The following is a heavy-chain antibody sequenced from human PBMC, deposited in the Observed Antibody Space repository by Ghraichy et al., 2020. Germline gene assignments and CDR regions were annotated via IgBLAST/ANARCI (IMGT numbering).Heavy chain of an antibody. CDR3: ARLSSMIVVYDY. Sequence: SETLSLTCTVSGGSISIYYWSWIRQPPGKGLEWIGYIYYSGSTNYNPSLKSRVTISVDTSKNQFSLKLSYVTAADTAVYYCARLSSMIVVYDYWGQGTLVTVSS. D-gene: IGHD3-22*01. CDR2: IYYSGST. V-gene: IGHV4-59*01. J-gene: IGHJ4*02. CDR1: GGSISIYY.